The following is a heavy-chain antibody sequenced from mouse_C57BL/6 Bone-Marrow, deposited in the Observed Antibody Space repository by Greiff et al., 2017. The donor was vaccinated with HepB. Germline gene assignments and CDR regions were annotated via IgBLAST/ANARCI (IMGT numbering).Heavy chain of an antibody. J-gene: IGHJ3*01. D-gene: IGHD2-4*01. Sequence: EVQLVESGAGLVKPGGSLKLSCAASGFTFSSYAMSWVRQTPEKRLEWVATISDGGSYTYYPDNVKGRFTISRDNAKNNLYLQMSHLKSEDTAMYYCARGAIYYDPGFAYWGQGTLVTVSA. CDR1: GFTFSSYA. CDR3: ARGAIYYDPGFAY. V-gene: IGHV5-4*01. CDR2: ISDGGSYT.